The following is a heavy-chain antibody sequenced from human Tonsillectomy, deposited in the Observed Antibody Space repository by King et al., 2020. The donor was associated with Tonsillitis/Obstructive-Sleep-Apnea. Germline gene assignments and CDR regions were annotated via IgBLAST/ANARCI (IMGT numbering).Heavy chain of an antibody. D-gene: IGHD3-3*01. CDR2: INSDGSST. J-gene: IGHJ6*02. Sequence: VQLVESGGGLVQPGGSLRLSCAASGFTFSSYWMHWVRQAPGKGLVWVSRINSDGSSTRYADSVKGRFTISRDNAKSTLYLQMNSLRAEDTAVYYCARVIHYDFWSGYYSWGSNYYGMDVWGQGTTVTVSS. CDR1: GFTFSSYW. CDR3: ARVIHYDFWSGYYSWGSNYYGMDV. V-gene: IGHV3-74*01.